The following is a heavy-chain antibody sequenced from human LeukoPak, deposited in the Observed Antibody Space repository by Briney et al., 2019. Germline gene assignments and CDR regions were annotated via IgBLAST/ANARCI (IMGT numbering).Heavy chain of an antibody. J-gene: IGHJ4*02. CDR2: ISAYNGNT. CDR3: ARDMTRLAVAGTMSDY. V-gene: IGHV1-18*01. CDR1: GYTFTSYG. Sequence: ASVKVSCKASGYTFTSYGISWERQAPGQGLEWMGWISAYNGNTNYAQKLQGRVTMTTDTSTSTAYMELSRLRSDDTAVYYCARDMTRLAVAGTMSDYWGQGTLLTVSS. D-gene: IGHD6-19*01.